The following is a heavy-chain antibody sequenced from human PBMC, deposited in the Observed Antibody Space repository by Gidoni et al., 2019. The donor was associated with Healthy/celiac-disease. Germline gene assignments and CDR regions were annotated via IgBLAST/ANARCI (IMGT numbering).Heavy chain of an antibody. CDR3: ARVRRSHLYYFDY. CDR1: GFTFSSYS. J-gene: IGHJ4*02. Sequence: EVQLVESGGGLVQPGGSLRLSCPASGFTFSSYSMNWVRQAPGKGLEWVSYISSSSSTIYYADSVKGRFTISRDNAKNSLYLQMNSLRDEDTAVYYCARVRRSHLYYFDYWGQGTLVTVSS. V-gene: IGHV3-48*02. CDR2: ISSSSSTI. D-gene: IGHD1-26*01.